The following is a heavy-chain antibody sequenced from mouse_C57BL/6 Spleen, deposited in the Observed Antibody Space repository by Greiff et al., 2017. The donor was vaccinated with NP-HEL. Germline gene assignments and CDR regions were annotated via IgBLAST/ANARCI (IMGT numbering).Heavy chain of an antibody. CDR2: IDPSDSYT. J-gene: IGHJ2*01. CDR3: ARSLYSNYGDYFDY. V-gene: IGHV1-69*01. Sequence: QVQLQQPGAELVMPGASVKLSCKASGYTFTSYWMHWVKQRPGQGLEWIGEIDPSDSYTNYNQKFKGKSTLTVDKSSSTAYMQLSSLTSEDSAVYYCARSLYSNYGDYFDYWGQGTTLTVSS. CDR1: GYTFTSYW. D-gene: IGHD2-5*01.